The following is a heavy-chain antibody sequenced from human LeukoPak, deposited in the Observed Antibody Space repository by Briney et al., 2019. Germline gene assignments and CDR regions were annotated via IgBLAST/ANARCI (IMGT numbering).Heavy chain of an antibody. CDR1: GFTVSSNY. J-gene: IGHJ6*02. D-gene: IGHD2/OR15-2a*01. Sequence: GGSLRLSCAASGFTVSSNYMSWVRQAPGKGLEWVSVIYSGGSTYYADSVKGRFTISRDNSKNTLYLQMNSLRAEDTAVYYCAKYERTYYYYGMDVWGQGTTVTVSS. CDR2: IYSGGST. CDR3: AKYERTYYYYGMDV. V-gene: IGHV3-53*01.